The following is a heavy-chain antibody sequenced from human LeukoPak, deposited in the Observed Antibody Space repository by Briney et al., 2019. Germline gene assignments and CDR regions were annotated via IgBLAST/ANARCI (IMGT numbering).Heavy chain of an antibody. J-gene: IGHJ6*03. Sequence: ASVKVSCKASGYTFTSYDINWVRQATGQGLEWMGWMNPNSGNTGYAQKFQGRVTMTRNTSISTAYMELSSLRSEDTAVYYCAIGCDYDSSGYDYYYYMDVWGKGTTVTVSS. CDR2: MNPNSGNT. CDR1: GYTFTSYD. D-gene: IGHD3-22*01. V-gene: IGHV1-8*01. CDR3: AIGCDYDSSGYDYYYYMDV.